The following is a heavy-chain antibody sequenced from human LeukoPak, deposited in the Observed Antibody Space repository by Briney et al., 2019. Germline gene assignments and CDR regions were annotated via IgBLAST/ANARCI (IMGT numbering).Heavy chain of an antibody. CDR3: ARGLGVGYYGSGSYQN. Sequence: ASVKVSCKASGYTFASYDINWVRQATGQGLEWMGWMNPNSGNTGYAQKFQGRVTMTRNTSISTAYMELSSLRSEDTAVYYCARGLGVGYYGSGSYQNWGQGTLVTVSS. V-gene: IGHV1-8*01. D-gene: IGHD3-10*01. CDR1: GYTFASYD. CDR2: MNPNSGNT. J-gene: IGHJ4*02.